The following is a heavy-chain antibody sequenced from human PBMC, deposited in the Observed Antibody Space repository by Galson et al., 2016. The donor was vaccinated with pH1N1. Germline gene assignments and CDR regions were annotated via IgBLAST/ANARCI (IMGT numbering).Heavy chain of an antibody. CDR2: INPDSGAT. D-gene: IGHD3-16*01. J-gene: IGHJ4*02. CDR1: GYTFTAHY. V-gene: IGHV1-2*06. CDR3: ARIARGTSGFDY. Sequence: SVKVSCKASGYTFTAHYVHWVRQAPGQGLEWMGRINPDSGATHYAQNFQGRVTLTRDTSITTVHMEVSSLRPDDTALYSCARIARGTSGFDYWGQGTLVTVSS.